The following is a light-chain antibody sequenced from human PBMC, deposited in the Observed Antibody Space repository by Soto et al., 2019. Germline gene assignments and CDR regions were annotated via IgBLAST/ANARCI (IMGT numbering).Light chain of an antibody. CDR2: GAS. J-gene: IGKJ1*01. Sequence: EIVMTQSPATLSVSPGERATLSCRASQSVGNSLVWYQQKPGQPPRLLIYGASTRATGIPVRFSGGGSGTEFTLTISSLQSEDFAVFYCLEHKNWPWTFGQGTKVQIK. CDR1: QSVGNS. CDR3: LEHKNWPWT. V-gene: IGKV3-15*01.